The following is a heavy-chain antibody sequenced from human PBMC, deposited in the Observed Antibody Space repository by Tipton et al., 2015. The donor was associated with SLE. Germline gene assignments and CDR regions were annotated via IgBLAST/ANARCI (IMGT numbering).Heavy chain of an antibody. CDR1: GYTFTDYY. Sequence: QSGPEVKKPGATVKISCKASGYTFTDYYMHWVQQAPGKGLEWMGRVDPEDGETIYAEKFQGRVTITADTSTDTAYMELSSLRSEDTAVYYCATGLYSSSWNYFDYWGQGTLVTVSS. J-gene: IGHJ4*02. CDR2: VDPEDGET. D-gene: IGHD6-13*01. V-gene: IGHV1-69-2*01. CDR3: ATGLYSSSWNYFDY.